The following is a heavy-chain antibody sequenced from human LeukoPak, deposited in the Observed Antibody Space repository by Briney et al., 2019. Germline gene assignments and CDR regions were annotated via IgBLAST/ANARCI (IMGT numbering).Heavy chain of an antibody. CDR2: IIPIFGTA. CDR1: GGTSSSYA. D-gene: IGHD2-15*01. J-gene: IGHJ4*02. Sequence: SVKVSCKASGGTSSSYAISWVRQAPGQGLEWMGGIIPIFGTANYAQKFQGRVTITADESTSTAYMELSSLRSEDTAVYYCARGRDIVVVVAATTFDYWGQGTLVTVSS. V-gene: IGHV1-69*13. CDR3: ARGRDIVVVVAATTFDY.